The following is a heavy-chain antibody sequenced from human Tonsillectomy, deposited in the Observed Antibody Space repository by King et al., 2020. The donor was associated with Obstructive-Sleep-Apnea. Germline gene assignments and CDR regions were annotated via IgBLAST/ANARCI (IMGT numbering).Heavy chain of an antibody. Sequence: VQLVESGGGLVQPGGSLRLSCETSGLTFRSYWMTWVRQVPGKGLEWVANIKPDGSEKNYVDSVKGRFTISRDNTKNSLYLQMNNLRVEDTAVYYCAAYTNGNDNWGQGTLVTVSS. J-gene: IGHJ4*02. V-gene: IGHV3-7*01. CDR2: IKPDGSEK. CDR3: AAYTNGNDN. CDR1: GLTFRSYW. D-gene: IGHD3-22*01.